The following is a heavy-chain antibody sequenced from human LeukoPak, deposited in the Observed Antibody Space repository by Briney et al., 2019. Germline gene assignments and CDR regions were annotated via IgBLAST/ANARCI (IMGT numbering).Heavy chain of an antibody. J-gene: IGHJ4*02. CDR2: IIPSFRKP. V-gene: IGHV1-69*13. D-gene: IGHD4-23*01. CDR3: ARDLDYGGNSSPLGD. Sequence: SVKVSCKASGGTFSSDGITWVRQAPGQGLEWMGGIIPSFRKPDYAKKFQGRVTLTADESTSTAYMELSSLRSEDTAVYYCARDLDYGGNSSPLGDWGQGTLVTVSS. CDR1: GGTFSSDG.